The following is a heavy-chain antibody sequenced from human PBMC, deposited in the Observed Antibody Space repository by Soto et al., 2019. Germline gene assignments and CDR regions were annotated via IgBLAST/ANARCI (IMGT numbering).Heavy chain of an antibody. D-gene: IGHD2-8*02. J-gene: IGHJ3*02. CDR3: AKATATGGGAFDI. CDR2: ILVDGRT. CDR1: GLICSSYD. Sequence: GGSLRLSCAASGLICSSYDMSWVRQAPGKGLEWVSTILVDGRTFYVDSVKGRFTISRDSSQNTVYLQMNSLTVGDTALYYCAKATATGGGAFDICGQGTMVTVSS. V-gene: IGHV3-23*01.